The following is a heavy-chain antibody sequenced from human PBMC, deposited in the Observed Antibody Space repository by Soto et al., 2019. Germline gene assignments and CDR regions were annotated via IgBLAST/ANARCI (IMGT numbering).Heavy chain of an antibody. V-gene: IGHV4-34*01. CDR1: GGSFSGYY. Sequence: SETLSLTCAAYGGSFSGYYWSWIRQPPGKGLEWIGEINHSGSTNYNPSLKSRVTISVDTSKNQFSLKLSSVTAADTAVYYCARGFWSGHLDYWGQGTLVTVSS. CDR3: ARGFWSGHLDY. CDR2: INHSGST. J-gene: IGHJ4*02. D-gene: IGHD3-3*01.